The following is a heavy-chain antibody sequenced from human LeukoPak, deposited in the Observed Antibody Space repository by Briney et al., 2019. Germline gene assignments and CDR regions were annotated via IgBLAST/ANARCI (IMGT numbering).Heavy chain of an antibody. V-gene: IGHV2-5*02. CDR1: RFSLSTSGVG. J-gene: IGHJ4*02. CDR3: AHLGGVIRFDY. CDR2: IYWDDDK. D-gene: IGHD3-16*01. Sequence: SGPTLVKPTQTLTLTCTFSRFSLSTSGVGVGWIRQPPGTALEWLALIYWDDDKRYSPSLKSRLTITKDTSKNQVVLTMTNMDPVDTATYYCAHLGGVIRFDYWGQGTLDTVSS.